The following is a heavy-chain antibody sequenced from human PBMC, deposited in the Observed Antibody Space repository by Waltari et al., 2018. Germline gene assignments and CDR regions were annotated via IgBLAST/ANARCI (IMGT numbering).Heavy chain of an antibody. CDR1: GGSFSGYY. D-gene: IGHD2-21*02. CDR2: INHGGST. Sequence: QVQLQQWGAGLLKPSETLSLTCAVDGGSFSGYYCSWIRQPPGKGLDWIGEINHGGSTNYNPSLKSRVTISVDTSKNQFSLKLSSVTAADTAVYYCARAYAYCGGDCYAPFDYWGQGTLVTVSS. J-gene: IGHJ4*02. V-gene: IGHV4-34*01. CDR3: ARAYAYCGGDCYAPFDY.